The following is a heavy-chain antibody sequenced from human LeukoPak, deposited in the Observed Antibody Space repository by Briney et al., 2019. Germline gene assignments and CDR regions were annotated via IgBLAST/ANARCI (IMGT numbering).Heavy chain of an antibody. CDR3: ARDQTHYGDPRSFDY. CDR2: IWYDGSNK. V-gene: IGHV3-33*01. J-gene: IGHJ4*02. CDR1: GFPFSSYG. D-gene: IGHD4-17*01. Sequence: GRSLRLSCAASGFPFSSYGMHWVRQAPGKGLEWVAVIWYDGSNKYYADSVKGRFTISRDNSKNTMYMQMNSLRDEDTAVYYCARDQTHYGDPRSFDYWGQGTLVTVSS.